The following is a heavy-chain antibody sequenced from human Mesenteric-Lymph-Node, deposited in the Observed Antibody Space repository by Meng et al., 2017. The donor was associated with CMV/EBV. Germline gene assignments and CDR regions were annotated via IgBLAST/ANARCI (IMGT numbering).Heavy chain of an antibody. CDR3: ARDQFQLPTTYYFDC. J-gene: IGHJ4*02. D-gene: IGHD2-2*01. Sequence: GGSLRLSCEVSGFTFSSHEMNWVRQAPGKGLEWVSYISGSGTTIHYADSVRGRFTISRDNAKNSLNLQMNSLRVEDTAVYYCARDQFQLPTTYYFDCWGQGTLVTVSS. V-gene: IGHV3-48*03. CDR1: GFTFSSHE. CDR2: ISGSGTTI.